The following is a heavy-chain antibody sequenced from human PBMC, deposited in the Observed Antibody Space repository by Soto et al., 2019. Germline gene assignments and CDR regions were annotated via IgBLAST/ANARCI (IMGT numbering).Heavy chain of an antibody. CDR3: ASQVVVPAYYGMDV. CDR2: INDNGRYT. CDR1: GFIFSDYY. Sequence: QVQLVESGGGLVKPGGSLRLSCAASGFIFSDYYMNWIRQAPGKGLEWVSYINDNGRYTNYADSVKGRFTISRDYAKNSLYLQMNSLRADDTAVYYCASQVVVPAYYGMDVWGQGTTVTVSS. J-gene: IGHJ6*02. V-gene: IGHV3-11*06. D-gene: IGHD2-2*01.